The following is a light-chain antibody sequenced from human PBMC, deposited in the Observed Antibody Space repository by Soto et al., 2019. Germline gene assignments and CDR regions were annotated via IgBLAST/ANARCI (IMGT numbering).Light chain of an antibody. J-gene: IGKJ1*01. CDR3: QQYGSSPPWT. CDR1: QSISSY. CDR2: AAS. V-gene: IGKV1-39*01. Sequence: DIQMTQSPSSLSASVGNRVAITCQASQSISSYLNWYQQKPGKAPKLLIYAASSLQSGVPSRFSGSGSGTDFTLTISRLEPEDFAVYYCQQYGSSPPWTFGQGTKVDNK.